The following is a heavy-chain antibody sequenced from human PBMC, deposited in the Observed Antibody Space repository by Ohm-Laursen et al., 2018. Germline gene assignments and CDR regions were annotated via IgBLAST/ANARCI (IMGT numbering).Heavy chain of an antibody. Sequence: TQTLTLTCTFSGFSLSTTKMCVNWIRQPPGKALEWLARIDWDDDKFYSTSLKTRLTISKDTSKNQVVLTMTNMDPVDTATYYCARIVAGPDYFDYWGQGTLVTVSS. D-gene: IGHD6-19*01. J-gene: IGHJ4*02. CDR3: ARIVAGPDYFDY. CDR2: IDWDDDK. V-gene: IGHV2-70*16. CDR1: GFSLSTTKMC.